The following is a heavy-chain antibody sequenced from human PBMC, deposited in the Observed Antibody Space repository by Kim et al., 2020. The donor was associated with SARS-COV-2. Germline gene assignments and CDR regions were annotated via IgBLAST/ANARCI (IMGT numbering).Heavy chain of an antibody. Sequence: YADSVKGRFTIPRDNAKNTLYLQMNSLRAEDTAVYYCARVYLGRDNWFDPWGQGTLVTVSS. CDR3: ARVYLGRDNWFDP. V-gene: IGHV3-74*01. J-gene: IGHJ5*02. D-gene: IGHD3-16*01.